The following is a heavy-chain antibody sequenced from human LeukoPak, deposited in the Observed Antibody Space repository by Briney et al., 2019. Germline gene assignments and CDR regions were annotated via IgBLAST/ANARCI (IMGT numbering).Heavy chain of an antibody. Sequence: SETLSLTCAVYGGSFSGYYWSWIRQPPGKGLEWIGEINHSRSTNYNPSLKSRVTISVDTSKNQFSLKLSSVTAADTAVYYCARGSSHYGFWSGPMNYYYYGMDVWGQGTTVTVSS. V-gene: IGHV4-34*01. CDR1: GGSFSGYY. D-gene: IGHD3-3*01. J-gene: IGHJ6*02. CDR3: ARGSSHYGFWSGPMNYYYYGMDV. CDR2: INHSRST.